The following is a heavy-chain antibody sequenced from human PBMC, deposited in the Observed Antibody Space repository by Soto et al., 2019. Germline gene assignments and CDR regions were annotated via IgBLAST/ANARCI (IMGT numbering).Heavy chain of an antibody. V-gene: IGHV3-23*01. J-gene: IGHJ6*02. CDR1: GFSFRKYV. CDR3: AKDQGFLEWLPQGGLDV. Sequence: EVQLLESGGGLVQPGASLRLSCAASGFSFRKYVMTWVRQAPGKGLEGVSSISNTGGSTYYADSVKGGVTVSRDNSKNTLYLQMNRLRAKDTALYYCAKDQGFLEWLPQGGLDVWGQGTTVAVSS. CDR2: ISNTGGST. D-gene: IGHD3-3*01.